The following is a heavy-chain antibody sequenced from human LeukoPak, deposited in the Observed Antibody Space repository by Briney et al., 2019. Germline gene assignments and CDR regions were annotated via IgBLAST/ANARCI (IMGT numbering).Heavy chain of an antibody. D-gene: IGHD3-22*01. CDR1: GFTFSSYA. CDR3: AKDLFDSSGYYIDY. V-gene: IGHV3-23*01. Sequence: PGGSLRLSCAASGFTFSSYAMSWVRQAPGKGLEWVSAISGSGGSTYYADSVKGRFTISRDNSKNTLYLQMNSLRAEDTAIYYCAKDLFDSSGYYIDYWGQGTLVTVSS. CDR2: ISGSGGST. J-gene: IGHJ4*02.